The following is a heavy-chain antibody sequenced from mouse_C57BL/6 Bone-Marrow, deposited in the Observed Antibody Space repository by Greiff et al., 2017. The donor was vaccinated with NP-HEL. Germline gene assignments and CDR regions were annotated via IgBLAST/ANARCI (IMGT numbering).Heavy chain of an antibody. Sequence: VQLQQPGAELVKPGASVKLSCKASGYTFTSYWMHWVKQRPGQGLEWIGMIHPNSGSTNYNEKFKSKATLTVDKSSSTAYMQLSSLTSEDSAVYYCARDYGSSYGGYFEVWGTGTTVTVSS. J-gene: IGHJ1*03. V-gene: IGHV1-64*01. CDR1: GYTFTSYW. D-gene: IGHD1-1*01. CDR2: IHPNSGST. CDR3: ARDYGSSYGGYFEV.